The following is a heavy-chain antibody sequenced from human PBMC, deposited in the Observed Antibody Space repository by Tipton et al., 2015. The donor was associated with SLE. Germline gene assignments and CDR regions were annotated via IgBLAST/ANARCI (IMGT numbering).Heavy chain of an antibody. V-gene: IGHV3-9*01. Sequence: RSLRLSCAASGFKFDDYAMHWVRQVPGKGLEWVSGISWDSVNLAYGDSVKGRFTISRDNAKNSLYLQTNSLRPEDTALYYCAKDRGSSSPYYYGMDVWGQGTTVTVSS. J-gene: IGHJ6*02. CDR2: ISWDSVNL. CDR1: GFKFDDYA. CDR3: AKDRGSSSPYYYGMDV. D-gene: IGHD6-6*01.